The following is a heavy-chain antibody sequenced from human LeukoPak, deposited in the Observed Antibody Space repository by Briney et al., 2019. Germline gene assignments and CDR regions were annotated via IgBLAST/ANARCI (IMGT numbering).Heavy chain of an antibody. D-gene: IGHD3-10*01. CDR1: GFTFSSYA. CDR3: AKSSITMVRGVISPSPYYYYGMDV. J-gene: IGHJ6*02. CDR2: ISGSGGST. Sequence: GGSLRLSCAASGFTFSSYAMSWVRQAPGKGLEWVSAISGSGGSTYYADSVKGRFTIPRDNSKNTLYLQMNSLRAEDTAVYYCAKSSITMVRGVISPSPYYYYGMDVWGQGTTVTVSS. V-gene: IGHV3-23*01.